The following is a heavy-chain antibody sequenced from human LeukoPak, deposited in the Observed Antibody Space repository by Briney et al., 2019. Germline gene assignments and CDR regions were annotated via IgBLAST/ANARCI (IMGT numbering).Heavy chain of an antibody. Sequence: GGSLRLSCAASGFTFSSYWMSWVRQAPGKGLEWVANIKQDGSEKYYVDSVKGRFTISRDNAKNSLYLQMNSLRAEDTAVYYCARNYDSYGYVSFDCWGQGTLVTVSS. D-gene: IGHD5-18*01. CDR2: IKQDGSEK. J-gene: IGHJ4*02. CDR3: ARNYDSYGYVSFDC. V-gene: IGHV3-7*01. CDR1: GFTFSSYW.